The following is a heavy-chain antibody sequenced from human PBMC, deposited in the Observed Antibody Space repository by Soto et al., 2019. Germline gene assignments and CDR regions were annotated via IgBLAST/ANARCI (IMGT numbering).Heavy chain of an antibody. J-gene: IGHJ5*02. Sequence: PSETLSLTCTVSGGSISSGDYYWSWIRQPPGKGLEWIGYIYYSGSTYYNPSLKSRVTISVDTSKNQFSLKLSSVTAADTAVYYCARVYRAYNWFDPWGQGTLVTVSS. CDR2: IYYSGST. V-gene: IGHV4-30-4*01. CDR3: ARVYRAYNWFDP. CDR1: GGSISSGDYY. D-gene: IGHD3-16*02.